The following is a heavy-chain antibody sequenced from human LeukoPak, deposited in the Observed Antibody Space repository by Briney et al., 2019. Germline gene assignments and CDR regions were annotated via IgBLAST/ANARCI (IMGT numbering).Heavy chain of an antibody. CDR3: ARKNTTSSEDY. D-gene: IGHD6-6*01. J-gene: IGHJ4*02. Sequence: PVGCLRLSCAASGFSFSSYSMNWVRQAPGKGLEWVSFISGSSSTIDYADSVKGRFTISRDNGKNSLFLHMNSLRAEDTAVYYCARKNTTSSEDYWGQGTLATVTS. CDR2: ISGSSSTI. V-gene: IGHV3-48*01. CDR1: GFSFSSYS.